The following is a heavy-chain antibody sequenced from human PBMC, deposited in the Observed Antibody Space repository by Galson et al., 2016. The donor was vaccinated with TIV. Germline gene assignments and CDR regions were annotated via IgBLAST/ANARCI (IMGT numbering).Heavy chain of an antibody. CDR2: MSPANGNT. J-gene: IGHJ4*02. V-gene: IGHV1-8*01. D-gene: IGHD3-22*01. CDR3: ARGHYYDTSGYSFDF. CDR1: GYTFTSFD. Sequence: SVKVSCKASGYTFTSFDISWIRQAPGQGLEWMGWMSPANGNTGHAQKFRGRITMTRHPPTTTVYMELSGLTSEDTAVYYCARGHYYDTSGYSFDFWGQGTLVTVSS.